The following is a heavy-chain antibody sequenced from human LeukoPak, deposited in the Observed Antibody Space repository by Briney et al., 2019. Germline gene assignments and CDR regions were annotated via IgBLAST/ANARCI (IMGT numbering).Heavy chain of an antibody. Sequence: ASVKVSCKASGYTFTSYGISWVRQAPGQGLEWMGWISAYNGNTNYAQKFQGRVTMTRDTSISTAYMELSRLRSDDTAVYYCAREFEGIAAAGTIYYWGQGTLVTVSS. CDR1: GYTFTSYG. V-gene: IGHV1-18*01. J-gene: IGHJ4*02. D-gene: IGHD6-13*01. CDR2: ISAYNGNT. CDR3: AREFEGIAAAGTIYY.